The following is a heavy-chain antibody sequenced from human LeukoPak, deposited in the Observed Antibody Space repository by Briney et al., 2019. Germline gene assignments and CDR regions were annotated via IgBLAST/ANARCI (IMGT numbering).Heavy chain of an antibody. CDR3: AKDHGDYDLDH. V-gene: IGHV3-30*18. Sequence: GKSLRLSCAASGFTFGSYGMHWVRQAPGKGLEWVAVISYDGSNKYYVDSVKGRFTISRDNSKNTLYLQTNSLRAEDTAVYYCAKDHGDYDLDHWGQGTLVTVSS. CDR1: GFTFGSYG. D-gene: IGHD4-17*01. CDR2: ISYDGSNK. J-gene: IGHJ4*02.